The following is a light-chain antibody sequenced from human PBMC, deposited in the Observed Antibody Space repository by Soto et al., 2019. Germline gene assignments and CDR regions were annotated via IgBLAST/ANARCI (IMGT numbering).Light chain of an antibody. CDR2: KVS. Sequence: DVVMTQSPLSLPVTLGQPASISCRSSQSLVYSDGNTYLSWFQQRPGQSPRRLIYKVSNRDSGVPDRFSGRGSGTDFTLKISRVEAEDVGVYYCMQGTHWPWTFGQGTKVEIK. CDR3: MQGTHWPWT. V-gene: IGKV2-30*01. J-gene: IGKJ1*01. CDR1: QSLVYSDGNTY.